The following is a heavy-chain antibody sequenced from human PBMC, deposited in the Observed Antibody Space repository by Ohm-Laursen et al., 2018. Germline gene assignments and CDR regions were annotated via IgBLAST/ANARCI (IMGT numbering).Heavy chain of an antibody. CDR2: IYSGGST. D-gene: IGHD6-13*01. V-gene: IGHV3-66*01. CDR3: ARDRILAAAYNGMDV. Sequence: SLRLSCAASGFTFDDYAMHWVRQAPGKGLEWVSVIYSGGSTYYAGSVRGRFTISRDISKNTVYLQMNSLRAEDTAVYYCARDRILAAAYNGMDVWGQGTTVTVSS. J-gene: IGHJ6*02. CDR1: GFTFDDYA.